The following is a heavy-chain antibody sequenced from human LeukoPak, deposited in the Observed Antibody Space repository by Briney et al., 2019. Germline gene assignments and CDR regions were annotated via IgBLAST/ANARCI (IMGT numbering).Heavy chain of an antibody. CDR3: ARVERYFDWSLDY. J-gene: IGHJ4*02. Sequence: SETLPLTCTVSGGSISSGDYYWSWIRQPPGKGLEWIGYIYYSGSTYYNPSLKSRVTISVDTSKNQFSLKLSSVTAADTAVYYCARVERYFDWSLDYWGQGTLVTVSS. CDR1: GGSISSGDYY. CDR2: IYYSGST. V-gene: IGHV4-30-4*01. D-gene: IGHD3-9*01.